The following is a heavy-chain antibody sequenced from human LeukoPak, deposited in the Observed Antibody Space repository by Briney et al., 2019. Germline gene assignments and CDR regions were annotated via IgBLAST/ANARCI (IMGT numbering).Heavy chain of an antibody. D-gene: IGHD6-6*01. CDR3: ARTEYSSSGTGFDI. Sequence: ASVKVSFKASGYTFTSYGISGVRQAPGQGLEGMGWISAYNGNTNYAQKLQGRVTMTRDMSTSTVYMELSSLRSEDTAVYYCARTEYSSSGTGFDIWGQGTMVTVSS. J-gene: IGHJ3*02. CDR1: GYTFTSYG. V-gene: IGHV1-18*01. CDR2: ISAYNGNT.